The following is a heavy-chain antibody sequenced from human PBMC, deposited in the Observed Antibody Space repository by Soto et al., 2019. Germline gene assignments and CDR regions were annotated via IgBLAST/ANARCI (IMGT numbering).Heavy chain of an antibody. CDR3: ARDSLTGNYFDP. J-gene: IGHJ5*02. Sequence: QMRLQESGSGLVKPSQTLSLTCAVSGGSISSGGYDWNWIRQPPGKGLEWIGYIYHSGYTSYNPSLKNRVTISVDKSKNQFSLTLSFVTAADTAVYYCARDSLTGNYFDPWGQGTLVTVSS. CDR1: GGSISSGGYD. V-gene: IGHV4-30-2*01. CDR2: IYHSGYT. D-gene: IGHD1-7*01.